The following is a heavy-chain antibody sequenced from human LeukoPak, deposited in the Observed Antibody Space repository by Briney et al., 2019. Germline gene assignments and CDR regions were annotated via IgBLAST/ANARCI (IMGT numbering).Heavy chain of an antibody. V-gene: IGHV4-59*01. J-gene: IGHJ3*02. CDR2: IYYSGST. D-gene: IGHD2-2*01. CDR3: ARVSIYCSSTSCYEDAFDI. CDR1: GGSISSYY. Sequence: SETLSLTCTVSGGSISSYYWSWIRQPPGKGLEWIGYIYYSGSTNYNPSLKSRVTISVDTSKNQFSLKLSSVTAADTAVYYCARVSIYCSSTSCYEDAFDIWGQGIMVTVSS.